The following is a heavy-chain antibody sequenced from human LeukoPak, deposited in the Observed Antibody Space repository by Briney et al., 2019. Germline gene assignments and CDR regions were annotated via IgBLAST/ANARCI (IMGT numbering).Heavy chain of an antibody. CDR1: GFTFHDSA. J-gene: IGHJ4*02. Sequence: GGYLRLSCAASGFTFHDSAMHWVRQAPGKGLEWVSSISWNSGNIGYADSVKGRFTISRDNVKNSLYLQMNSLKAEDTALYYCATGPNYYGTFDYWGQGTLVTVSS. CDR2: ISWNSGNI. V-gene: IGHV3-9*01. CDR3: ATGPNYYGTFDY. D-gene: IGHD3-10*01.